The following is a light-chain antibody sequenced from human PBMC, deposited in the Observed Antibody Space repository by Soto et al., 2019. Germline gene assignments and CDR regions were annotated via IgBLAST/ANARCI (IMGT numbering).Light chain of an antibody. CDR2: DVS. J-gene: IGLJ1*01. CDR3: CSYAGSYTFL. Sequence: ALTQPRSVSGSPGQSVTICFTGTSSDVGGYNYVSWYQQHPGKAPKLMIYDVSKRPSGVPDRFSGSKSGNTASLTISGLQAEDEADYYCCSYAGSYTFLFGTGTKVTVL. CDR1: SSDVGGYNY. V-gene: IGLV2-11*01.